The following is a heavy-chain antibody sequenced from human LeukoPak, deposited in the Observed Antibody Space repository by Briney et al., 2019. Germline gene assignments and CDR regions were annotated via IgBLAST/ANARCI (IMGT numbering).Heavy chain of an antibody. CDR3: GTGYCSSTSCYTMMDY. V-gene: IGHV1-69*13. CDR1: GGTFSSYA. J-gene: IGHJ4*02. CDR2: IIPIFGTA. D-gene: IGHD2-2*02. Sequence: SVKVSCKASGGTFSSYAISWVRQAPGQGLEWMGGIIPIFGTANYAQKFQGRVTITADESTSTGYMELSSLRSEDTAVYYCGTGYCSSTSCYTMMDYWGQGTLVTVSS.